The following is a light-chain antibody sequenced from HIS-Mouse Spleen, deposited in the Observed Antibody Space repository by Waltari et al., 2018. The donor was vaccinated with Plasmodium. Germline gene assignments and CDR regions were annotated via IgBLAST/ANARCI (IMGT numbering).Light chain of an antibody. CDR3: QQLNSYPSIT. CDR1: QGISSC. Sequence: DIQMTQSPSFLSASVGDRVTITCRASQGISSCLAWYQQKPGKAPKLLIYTASTLQSGVPSRFSGSGSATEFTLTISSLQPEDFATYYCQQLNSYPSITFGQGTRLEIK. J-gene: IGKJ5*01. CDR2: TAS. V-gene: IGKV1-9*01.